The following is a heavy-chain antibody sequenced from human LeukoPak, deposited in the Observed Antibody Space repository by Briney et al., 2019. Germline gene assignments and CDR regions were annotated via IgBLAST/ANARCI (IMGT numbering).Heavy chain of an antibody. J-gene: IGHJ4*02. CDR1: GGSISSSSYY. CDR2: IYYSGST. V-gene: IGHV4-39*01. CDR3: ARQKIGYCSSTSCYPFDY. Sequence: SETLSLTCTVSGGSISSSSYYWGWIRQPPGKGLEWIGSIYYSGSTYYNPSLKSRVTISVDTSKNQFSLKLSSVTAADTAVYYCARQKIGYCSSTSCYPFDYWGQGTLVTLSS. D-gene: IGHD2-2*01.